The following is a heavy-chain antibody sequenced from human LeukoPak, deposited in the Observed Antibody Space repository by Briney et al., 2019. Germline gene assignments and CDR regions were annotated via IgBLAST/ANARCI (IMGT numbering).Heavy chain of an antibody. CDR2: IYYSGST. Sequence: SETLSLTCTVSGGSISSYYWSWIRQHPGKGLEWIGYIYYSGSTYYNPSLKSRVTISVDTSKNQFSLKLSSVTAADTAVYYCARILLWFGELSTHYYFDYWGQGTLVTVSS. D-gene: IGHD3-10*01. CDR1: GGSISSYY. J-gene: IGHJ4*02. V-gene: IGHV4-31*03. CDR3: ARILLWFGELSTHYYFDY.